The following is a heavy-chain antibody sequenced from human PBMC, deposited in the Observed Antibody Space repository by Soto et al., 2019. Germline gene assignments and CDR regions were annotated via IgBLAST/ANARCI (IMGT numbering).Heavy chain of an antibody. J-gene: IGHJ4*02. CDR2: IYYSGST. V-gene: IGHV4-39*01. D-gene: IGHD5-18*01. Sequence: SETLSLTCTVSGGSISSSSYYWGWIRQPPGKGLEWIGSIYYSGSTYYNPSLKSRVTISVGTSKNQFSLKLSSVTAADTAVYYCARPRERGYSYGTFDYWGQGTLVTVSS. CDR3: ARPRERGYSYGTFDY. CDR1: GGSISSSSYY.